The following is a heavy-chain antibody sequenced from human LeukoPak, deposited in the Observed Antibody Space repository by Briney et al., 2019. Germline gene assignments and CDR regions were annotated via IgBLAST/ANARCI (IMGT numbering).Heavy chain of an antibody. Sequence: SETLSLTCTVSGGSISGYYWSWIRQPPGKGLEWIGYIYYSGSTNYNPSLKSRVTISVDTSKNQFSLKLSSVTAADTAVYYCARGGGWFDPWGQVTLVTVSS. CDR1: GGSISGYY. CDR3: ARGGGWFDP. V-gene: IGHV4-59*01. CDR2: IYYSGST. J-gene: IGHJ5*02.